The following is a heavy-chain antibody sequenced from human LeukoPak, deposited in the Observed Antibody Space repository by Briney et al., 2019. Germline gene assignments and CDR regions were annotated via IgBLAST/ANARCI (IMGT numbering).Heavy chain of an antibody. CDR3: ARGAHRIAAASKIDY. Sequence: GGTLRLSCAASGFTFSSYGMSWVRQAPGKGLEWVSVISGSGGSTYYADPVKGRFTISRDNSKNTLYLQMNSLRAEDTAVYYCARGAHRIAAASKIDYWGQGTLVTVSS. J-gene: IGHJ4*02. CDR2: ISGSGGST. CDR1: GFTFSSYG. V-gene: IGHV3-23*01. D-gene: IGHD6-13*01.